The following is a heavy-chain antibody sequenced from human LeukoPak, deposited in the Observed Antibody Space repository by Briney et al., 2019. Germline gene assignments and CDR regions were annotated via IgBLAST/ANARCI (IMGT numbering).Heavy chain of an antibody. CDR1: GFTFSSFG. Sequence: GGSLRLSCAASGFTFSSFGIHWVRQAPGKGLEWVAVISYDGTNKYYTDSVKGRFTISRGISKNTLYLQMNSLRAEDTAVYYCAKGDYYGSGSHQGDAFDIWGQGTLVTVSS. V-gene: IGHV3-30*18. CDR3: AKGDYYGSGSHQGDAFDI. D-gene: IGHD3-10*01. CDR2: ISYDGTNK. J-gene: IGHJ3*02.